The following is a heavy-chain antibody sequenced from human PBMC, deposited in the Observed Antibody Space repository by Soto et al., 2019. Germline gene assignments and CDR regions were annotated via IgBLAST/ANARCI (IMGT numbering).Heavy chain of an antibody. CDR1: GFPFRTFP. V-gene: IGHV3-23*01. D-gene: IGHD3-9*01. CDR2: IIGGDGDK. J-gene: IGHJ5*01. Sequence: EVQLLEHGGQLVQPGGSLRLSCAASGFPFRTFPLNWVRQAPGKGLEWVSGIIGGDGDKFYSDSVKGRFTISRDNSKDMLFLQMSSLRVDDTAVYYCAKDRDPDGIWTFDSWGQGTLVTVSS. CDR3: AKDRDPDGIWTFDS.